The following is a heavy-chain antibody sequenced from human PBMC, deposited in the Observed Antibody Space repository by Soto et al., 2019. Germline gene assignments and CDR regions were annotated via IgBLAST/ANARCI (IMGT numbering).Heavy chain of an antibody. J-gene: IGHJ4*02. V-gene: IGHV4-31*03. Sequence: QVQLQESGPGLVQPSQTLSLTCTVSGGSISSGGYYWSWIRQHPGKGLEWIGYIYYSGSTYYNPSLKSRVTISVDTSKNQFSLKLSSVTAADTAVYNCASGKSYYDPPIDFWGQGTLVTVAS. CDR3: ASGKSYYDPPIDF. D-gene: IGHD3-10*01. CDR2: IYYSGST. CDR1: GGSISSGGYY.